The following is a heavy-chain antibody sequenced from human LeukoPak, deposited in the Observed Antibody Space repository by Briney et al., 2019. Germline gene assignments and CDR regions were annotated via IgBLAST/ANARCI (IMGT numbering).Heavy chain of an antibody. CDR1: GFSVSSKY. CDR3: VRSTLDAFDL. J-gene: IGHJ3*01. D-gene: IGHD1-1*01. Sequence: PGGSLRLSCVASGFSVSSKYMSWVRQAPGKWLEWVSVLFSGGSTHYVDSVRGRFTISRDESKNTLFLQMNSLRVEDTAVYYCVRSTLDAFDLWGQGTMVTVSS. V-gene: IGHV3-66*02. CDR2: LFSGGST.